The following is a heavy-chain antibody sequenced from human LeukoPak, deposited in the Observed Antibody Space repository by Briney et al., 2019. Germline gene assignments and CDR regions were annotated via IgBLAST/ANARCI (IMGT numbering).Heavy chain of an antibody. Sequence: GGSLRHSCAASGFTFSGFEMNWVRQAPGKGLEWVSYISSSGSTRYYADSVEGRFTVSRDNAKNSLYLQMNSLRVEDTAVYYCARDPVNCGGDCYQAWGQGTLVTVSS. CDR3: ARDPVNCGGDCYQA. D-gene: IGHD2-21*02. CDR1: GFTFSGFE. CDR2: ISSSGSTR. V-gene: IGHV3-48*03. J-gene: IGHJ5*02.